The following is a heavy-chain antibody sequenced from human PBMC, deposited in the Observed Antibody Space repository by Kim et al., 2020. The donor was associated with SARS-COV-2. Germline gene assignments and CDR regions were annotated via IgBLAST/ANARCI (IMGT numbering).Heavy chain of an antibody. CDR2: IYYSGST. CDR1: GGSISSYY. V-gene: IGHV4-59*13. Sequence: SETLSLTCTVSGGSISSYYWSWIRQPPGKGLEWIGYIYYSGSTNYNPSLKSRVTISVDTSKNQFSLKLSSVTAADTAVYYCARWPYFSPWGSSGYYLGGPNDAFDIWGQGTMVTVSS. D-gene: IGHD3-22*01. CDR3: ARWPYFSPWGSSGYYLGGPNDAFDI. J-gene: IGHJ3*02.